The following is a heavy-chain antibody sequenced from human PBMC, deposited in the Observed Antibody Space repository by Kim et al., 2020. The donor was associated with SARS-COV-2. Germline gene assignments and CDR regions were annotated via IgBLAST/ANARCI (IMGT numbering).Heavy chain of an antibody. V-gene: IGHV5-51*01. J-gene: IGHJ4*02. Sequence: SPSFQGQVTISADKSISTAYLQWSSLKASDTAMYYCARGDSGYDSGTFDYWGQGTLVTVSS. CDR3: ARGDSGYDSGTFDY. D-gene: IGHD5-12*01.